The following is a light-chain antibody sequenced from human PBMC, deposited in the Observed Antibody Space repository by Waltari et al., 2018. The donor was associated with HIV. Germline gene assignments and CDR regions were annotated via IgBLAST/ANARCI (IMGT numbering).Light chain of an antibody. CDR1: QSVSSY. V-gene: IGKV3-11*01. CDR3: QQSNSWPLS. Sequence: DIVLKQSPATLSLSPGEGATLSCRASQSVSSYLAWYQQRPGQAPRLLIYGASNRAPGIPARFSGSGSGTDFTLTITSLEPEDFAVYYCQQSNSWPLSFGGGTKVEIK. CDR2: GAS. J-gene: IGKJ4*01.